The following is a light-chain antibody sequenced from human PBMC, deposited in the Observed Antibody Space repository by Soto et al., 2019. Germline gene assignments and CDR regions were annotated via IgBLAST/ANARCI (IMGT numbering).Light chain of an antibody. CDR1: SSDVAAYNF. Sequence: QSALTQPASLSGSPGQSITISCTGTSSDVAAYNFVSWYQQHPGEVPKLMIYEVIKRPSGIADRFSGSKSGNTASLPISGLQAEDEADYYCSAYTHSNTVIFGGGTKLTVL. V-gene: IGLV2-14*03. J-gene: IGLJ2*01. CDR2: EVI. CDR3: SAYTHSNTVI.